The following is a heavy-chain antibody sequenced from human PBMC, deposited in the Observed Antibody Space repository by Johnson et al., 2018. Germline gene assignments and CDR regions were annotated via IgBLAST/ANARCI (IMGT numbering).Heavy chain of an antibody. V-gene: IGHV3-23*04. D-gene: IGHD2-15*01. CDR3: SKGLCAAGGCLNSDAFDI. J-gene: IGHJ3*02. CDR1: GFIFSSNA. CDR2: INSGSGT. Sequence: VQLVESGGGLVQPGGSLRLSCAASGFIFSSNAMSWVRPAPGKGLEWVSDINSGSGTFYADSVKGRFTISRDNSKSTVHLQMNSLRAEDTAVYYCSKGLCAAGGCLNSDAFDIWGQGTTVTVSP.